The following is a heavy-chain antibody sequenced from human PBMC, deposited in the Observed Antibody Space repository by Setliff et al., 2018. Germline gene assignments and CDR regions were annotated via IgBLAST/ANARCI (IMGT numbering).Heavy chain of an antibody. D-gene: IGHD3-3*01. V-gene: IGHV3-48*01. CDR3: AKVGIFGGGYFDF. Sequence: PGGSLRLSCLASGFTFDDYGMSWVRQAPGKGLEWVSSISGRSDTVYYGDSVKGRFTISRDNAKNSLYLQMNSLRAEDTAVYYCAKVGIFGGGYFDFWGQGALVTVSS. CDR1: GFTFDDYG. J-gene: IGHJ4*02. CDR2: ISGRSDTV.